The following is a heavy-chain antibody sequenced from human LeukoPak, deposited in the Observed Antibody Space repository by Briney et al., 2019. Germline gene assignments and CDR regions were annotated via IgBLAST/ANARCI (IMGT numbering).Heavy chain of an antibody. D-gene: IGHD2-21*01. CDR3: ARGSLLDKGSFDY. Sequence: GRSLRLSCAASGFTFSDHGMDWVRQAPGKGLEWVAFIWRDGNNKYHADSVKGRFAISRDNSKNTLYLQMNSLRAEDTAIYYCARGSLLDKGSFDYWGQGTLVTVSS. V-gene: IGHV3-33*01. CDR1: GFTFSDHG. CDR2: IWRDGNNK. J-gene: IGHJ4*02.